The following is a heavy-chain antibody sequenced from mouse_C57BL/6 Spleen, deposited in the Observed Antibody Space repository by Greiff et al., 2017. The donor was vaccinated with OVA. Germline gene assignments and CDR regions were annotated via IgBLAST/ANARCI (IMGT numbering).Heavy chain of an antibody. CDR2: INYDGSST. Sequence: EVKLVESEGGLVQPGSSMKLSCTASGFTFSDYYMAWVRQVPEKGLEWVANINYDGSSTYYLDSLKSRFIISRDNAKNILYLQMSSLKSEDTATYYCARLPYYYAMDYWGQGTSVTVSS. CDR1: GFTFSDYY. J-gene: IGHJ4*01. CDR3: ARLPYYYAMDY. V-gene: IGHV5-16*01.